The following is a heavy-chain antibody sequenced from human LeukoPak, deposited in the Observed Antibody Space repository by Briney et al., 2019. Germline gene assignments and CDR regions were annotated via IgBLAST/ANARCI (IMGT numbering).Heavy chain of an antibody. Sequence: TGGSLRLSCAASGFTFSRYWMHWVRQAPGKGLVWVSRIKGDGSTNYADSVKGRFTISRDNAKNTVSLQMNSLRAEDTGVYYCARAPAEIGGYYPEYFRHWGQGTLVTVSS. CDR1: GFTFSRYW. V-gene: IGHV3-74*01. CDR3: ARAPAEIGGYYPEYFRH. D-gene: IGHD3-22*01. J-gene: IGHJ1*01. CDR2: IKGDGST.